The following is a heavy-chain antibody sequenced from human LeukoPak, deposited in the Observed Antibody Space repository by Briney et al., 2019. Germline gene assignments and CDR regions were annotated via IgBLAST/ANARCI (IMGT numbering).Heavy chain of an antibody. Sequence: ASVQVSSKASGYTFTGYYMHWGRQAPGQGVEWMGWINPNSGGTNYAQKFQGRVTMTRDTSISTAYMELSGLRSDDTAVYYCARVLTYYYDSSGYLYYWGQGTLVTVSS. V-gene: IGHV1-2*02. CDR2: INPNSGGT. CDR1: GYTFTGYY. J-gene: IGHJ4*02. D-gene: IGHD3-22*01. CDR3: ARVLTYYYDSSGYLYY.